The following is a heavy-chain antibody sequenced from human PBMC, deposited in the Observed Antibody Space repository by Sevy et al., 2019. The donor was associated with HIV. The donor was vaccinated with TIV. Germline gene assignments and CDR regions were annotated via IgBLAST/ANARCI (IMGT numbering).Heavy chain of an antibody. D-gene: IGHD6-13*01. CDR3: TREASAAGTSFGLDV. V-gene: IGHV3-30*03. J-gene: IGHJ6*02. CDR1: GFTFSRNG. Sequence: GGSLRLSCAASGFTFSRNGMHWVRQVPGKGLEWVALISYDGDSKNYADSVKGRFTISRDNAKNSLFLEMNNLGVEDTAVYYCTREASAAGTSFGLDVWGQGTTVTVSS. CDR2: ISYDGDSK.